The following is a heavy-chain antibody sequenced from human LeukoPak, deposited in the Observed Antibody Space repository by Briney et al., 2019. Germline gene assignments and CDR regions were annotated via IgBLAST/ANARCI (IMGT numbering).Heavy chain of an antibody. D-gene: IGHD3-9*01. CDR2: IIPILGIA. CDR3: ARGSIVLRYFDWPPNAFDI. Sequence: GASVKVSCKASGGTFSSYAISWVRQAPGQGLEWMGRIIPILGIANYAQKFQGRVTITADKSTSTAYMELSSLRSEDTAVYYCARGSIVLRYFDWPPNAFDIWGQGTMVTVSS. V-gene: IGHV1-69*04. J-gene: IGHJ3*02. CDR1: GGTFSSYA.